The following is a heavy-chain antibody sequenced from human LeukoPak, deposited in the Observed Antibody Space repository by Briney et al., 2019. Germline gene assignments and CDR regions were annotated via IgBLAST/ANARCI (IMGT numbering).Heavy chain of an antibody. J-gene: IGHJ4*02. CDR2: MYHSGST. CDR3: ATNSGRRFDY. D-gene: IGHD6-19*01. CDR1: GGSISSSYW. Sequence: ESSETLSLTCAVSGGSISSSYWWSWVRQPPGKGLEWIGEMYHSGSTNYNPSLKSRVTISLDNSKNQFSLKLSSVTAADTAVYYCATNSGRRFDYWGQGTLVTVSS. V-gene: IGHV4-4*02.